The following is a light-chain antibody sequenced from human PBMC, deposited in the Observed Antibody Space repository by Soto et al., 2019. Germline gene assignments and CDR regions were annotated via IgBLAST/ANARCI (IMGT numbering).Light chain of an antibody. CDR3: QNRDIWPIS. CDR2: DAF. CDR1: QSVRNH. J-gene: IGKJ4*01. V-gene: IGKV3-11*01. Sequence: EIVLTQSPATLSLSPGERATLSCRTSQSVRNHLVWYQQKPGQAPRLLIYDAFIRATGIPARLSRSVSGTALTLTISRLEPEDFAVSYCQNRDIWPISFGGGTKVEIQ.